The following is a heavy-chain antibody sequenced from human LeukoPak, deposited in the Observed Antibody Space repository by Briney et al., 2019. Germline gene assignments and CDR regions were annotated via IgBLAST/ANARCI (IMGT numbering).Heavy chain of an antibody. J-gene: IGHJ4*02. CDR3: TRATSAGLIDY. Sequence: PSETLSLTCTVSGGSISSSSYYWGWIRQPPGKGLEWIGSIYYSGSTYYNSSLQSRVTISVHMSNNQFALKLSSVTAADTAVYYCTRATSAGLIDYWGQGTLVTVSS. D-gene: IGHD2-15*01. CDR1: GGSISSSSYY. CDR2: IYYSGST. V-gene: IGHV4-39*06.